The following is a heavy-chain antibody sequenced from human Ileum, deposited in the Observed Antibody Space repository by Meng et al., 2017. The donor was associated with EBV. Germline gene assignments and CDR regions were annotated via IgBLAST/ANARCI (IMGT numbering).Heavy chain of an antibody. CDR3: ARDGGFSVGATKYDY. CDR2: INPGSGNT. V-gene: IGHV1-3*01. D-gene: IGHD1-26*01. CDR1: GYTFTGYA. J-gene: IGHJ4*02. Sequence: QVQFGQSGVEGKMPGASIKLSCKASGYTFTGYAIHWVRQAPGQRREWMGWINPGSGNTKYSQKFQGRVTITRDTSATTVYMDLSSLRSEDTAVFYCARDGGFSVGATKYDYWGQGALVTVSS.